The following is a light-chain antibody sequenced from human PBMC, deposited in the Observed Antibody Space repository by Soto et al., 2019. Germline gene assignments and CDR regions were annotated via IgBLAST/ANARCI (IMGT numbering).Light chain of an antibody. CDR2: DAS. Sequence: DIQMTQSPSTLSASVGDRVTITCRASQSISSWLAWYQQKPGKAPKLLIYDASSLESGVPSRFSGSGSGTEFTLTISSLQPDDFATYYCQQYNSYSTGTFGQATKVEIK. V-gene: IGKV1-5*01. J-gene: IGKJ1*01. CDR1: QSISSW. CDR3: QQYNSYSTGT.